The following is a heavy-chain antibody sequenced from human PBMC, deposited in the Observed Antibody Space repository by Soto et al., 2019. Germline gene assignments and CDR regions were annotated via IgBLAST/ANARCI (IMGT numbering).Heavy chain of an antibody. J-gene: IGHJ5*02. D-gene: IGHD2-15*01. CDR2: INSDGSST. CDR1: GFTFSSYW. Sequence: GESLKISCAASGFTFSSYWMHWVRQAPGKGLVWVSRINSDGSSTSYADSVKGRFTISRDNAKNTLYLQMNSLRAEDTAVYYCARDGIGYCSGGSCYSDWFDPWGQGTLVTVSS. CDR3: ARDGIGYCSGGSCYSDWFDP. V-gene: IGHV3-74*01.